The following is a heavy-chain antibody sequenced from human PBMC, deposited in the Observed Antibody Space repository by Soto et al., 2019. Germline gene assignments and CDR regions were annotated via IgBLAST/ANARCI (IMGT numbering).Heavy chain of an antibody. Sequence: EVQLLESGGGLVQRGGSLRLSCAASGFTFSSYAMSWVRQAPGKGLEWVSAISGSGRSTYYADSVKGRFTISRDNSKNTLYLQMNSLRAEDTAVYYCAKEQKDSSTWSELNYWGQGTLVTVSS. J-gene: IGHJ4*02. CDR1: GFTFSSYA. CDR3: AKEQKDSSTWSELNY. D-gene: IGHD6-13*01. CDR2: ISGSGRST. V-gene: IGHV3-23*01.